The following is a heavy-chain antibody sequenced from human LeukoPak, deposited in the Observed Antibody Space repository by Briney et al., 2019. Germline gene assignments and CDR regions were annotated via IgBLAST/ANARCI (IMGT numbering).Heavy chain of an antibody. V-gene: IGHV3-74*01. CDR1: GFTFSSYW. Sequence: GGSLRLSCAASGFTFSSYWMHCVRQVPGKGLVWVSRLNTDGSSTSYADSVKGRFTISRDNARNTLYLQMNSLRAEDTAVYYCARDDAFRGVGMDVWGQGTTVTVSS. CDR3: ARDDAFRGVGMDV. J-gene: IGHJ6*02. D-gene: IGHD3-16*01. CDR2: LNTDGSST.